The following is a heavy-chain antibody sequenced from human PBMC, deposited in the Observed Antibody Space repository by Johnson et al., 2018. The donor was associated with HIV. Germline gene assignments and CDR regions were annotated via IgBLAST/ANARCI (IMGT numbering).Heavy chain of an antibody. D-gene: IGHD2-2*01. J-gene: IGHJ3*02. Sequence: VQLVESGGGVVQPGRSLRLSCAASGFTFSSYAMHWVRQAPGKGLEWVAVISYDGSNKYYADSVKGRFTISRDNAKNSLYLQMNSLRAEDTAVYYCARGDMVVVPAATRAQDAFDIWGQGTMVTVSS. CDR2: ISYDGSNK. V-gene: IGHV3-30-3*01. CDR1: GFTFSSYA. CDR3: ARGDMVVVPAATRAQDAFDI.